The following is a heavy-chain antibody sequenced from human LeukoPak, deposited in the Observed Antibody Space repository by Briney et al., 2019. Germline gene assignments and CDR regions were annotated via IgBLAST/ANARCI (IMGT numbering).Heavy chain of an antibody. CDR3: ASHRVVTVLDAFDI. CDR1: GFTFSSYG. V-gene: IGHV3-30*02. D-gene: IGHD3-3*01. J-gene: IGHJ3*02. Sequence: GGSLRLSCAASGFTFSSYGMHWVRQAPGKGLEWVAFIRYDGRNKYYADSVKGRFTISRDNSKNTLYLQMNSLRAEDTAVYYCASHRVVTVLDAFDIWGQGTMVTVSS. CDR2: IRYDGRNK.